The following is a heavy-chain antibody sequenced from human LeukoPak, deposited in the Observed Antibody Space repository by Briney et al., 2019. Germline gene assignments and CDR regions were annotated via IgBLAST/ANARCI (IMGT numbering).Heavy chain of an antibody. Sequence: SETLSLTCTVSGGSISSSSYYWVWIRQPPGKGLEWIGSINYSGNTYYNPSVKSRVTISVDTSKNQFSLKVSSVTAADTAVYYCARGFRGTVRRAEASQRTERVYYFDYWGQGTLVAVSS. CDR2: INYSGNT. CDR1: GGSISSSSYY. D-gene: IGHD6-13*01. CDR3: ARGFRGTVRRAEASQRTERVYYFDY. J-gene: IGHJ4*02. V-gene: IGHV4-39*07.